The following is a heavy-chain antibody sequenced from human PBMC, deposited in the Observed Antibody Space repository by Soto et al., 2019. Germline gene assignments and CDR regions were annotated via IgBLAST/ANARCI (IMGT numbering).Heavy chain of an antibody. J-gene: IGHJ3*02. CDR2: INPNSGGT. V-gene: IGHV1-2*04. D-gene: IGHD2-15*01. Sequence: VASVKVSCKASGYTFTGYYMHWVRQAPGQGLEWMGWINPNSGGTNYAQKFQGWVTMTRDTSISTAYMGLSRLRSDDTAVYYCARDFIFCSGGSCYSDAFDIWGQGTMVTVSS. CDR3: ARDFIFCSGGSCYSDAFDI. CDR1: GYTFTGYY.